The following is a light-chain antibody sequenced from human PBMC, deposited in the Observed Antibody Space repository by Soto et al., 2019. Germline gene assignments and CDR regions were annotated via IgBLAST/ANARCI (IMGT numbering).Light chain of an antibody. V-gene: IGKV1D-12*01. CDR2: AAS. J-gene: IGKJ3*01. CDR3: QQNDSLLRK. CDR1: QGLSNW. Sequence: DIQMTQSPSSVSASVGDRVTITCRASQGLSNWLAWYQQKPGQAPKFLFFAASNVQSRVPSRFSGSGSGTDFTLTISSLQPEDFGTYYCQQNDSLLRKFGPGPKVDIK.